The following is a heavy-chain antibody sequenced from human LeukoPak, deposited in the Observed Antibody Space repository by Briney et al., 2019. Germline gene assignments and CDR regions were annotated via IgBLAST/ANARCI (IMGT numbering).Heavy chain of an antibody. CDR1: GFSFSTST. CDR2: IGKTSRDM. CDR3: ARGGIQVSGIDEFDY. V-gene: IGHV3-21*01. D-gene: IGHD6-19*01. Sequence: GGSLRLSCAASGFSFSTSTMNWVRQAPGKGLEWISSIGKTSRDMYYADSVRGRFTISRENAESSLYLQMNSLRAEDTAVHYCARGGIQVSGIDEFDYWGQGTLVTVSS. J-gene: IGHJ4*02.